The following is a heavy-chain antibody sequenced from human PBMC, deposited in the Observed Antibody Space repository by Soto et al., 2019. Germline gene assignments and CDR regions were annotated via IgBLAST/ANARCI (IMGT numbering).Heavy chain of an antibody. CDR1: GFTFTSSA. D-gene: IGHD6-19*01. V-gene: IGHV1-58*01. CDR3: AAARVDGNFDI. Sequence: QMQLVQSGPEVKKPGTSVKVSCKASGFTFTSSAVQWVRQARGQRLEWIGWIVVGRGNTNYTQKFQERVTITRDMSTSTAYMELSSLRSEDTAVYYCAAARVDGNFDIRGQGTMVTVSS. CDR2: IVVGRGNT. J-gene: IGHJ3*02.